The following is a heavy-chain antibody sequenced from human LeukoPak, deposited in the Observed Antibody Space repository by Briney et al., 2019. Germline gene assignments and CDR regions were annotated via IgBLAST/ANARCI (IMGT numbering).Heavy chain of an antibody. J-gene: IGHJ4*02. Sequence: PSETLSLTCAVYGGSFSGYYWSWIRQPPGKGLEWIGEINHSGSTNYNPSPKSRVTISVDTSKNQFSLKLSPVTAADTAVYYCARHAVAAAGDYWGQGTLVTVSS. D-gene: IGHD6-13*01. CDR3: ARHAVAAAGDY. CDR1: GGSFSGYY. V-gene: IGHV4-34*01. CDR2: INHSGST.